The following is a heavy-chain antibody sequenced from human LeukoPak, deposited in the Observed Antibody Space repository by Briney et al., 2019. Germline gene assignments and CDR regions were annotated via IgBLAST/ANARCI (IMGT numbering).Heavy chain of an antibody. CDR3: ARLGSSWS. Sequence: SETLSLTCTVSGGSISSDYWSWIRQPPGKGLEWIGEISQSGTTTYNPSLKSRVTISVDTSKNQFSLKLTSVTAADTAVYYCARLGSSWSWGQGTLVTVSS. CDR2: ISQSGTT. J-gene: IGHJ4*02. CDR1: GGSISSDY. V-gene: IGHV4-34*01. D-gene: IGHD6-6*01.